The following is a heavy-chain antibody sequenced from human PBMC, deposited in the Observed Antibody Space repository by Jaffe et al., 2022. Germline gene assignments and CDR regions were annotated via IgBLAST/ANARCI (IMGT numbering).Heavy chain of an antibody. J-gene: IGHJ3*02. D-gene: IGHD6-13*01. CDR2: IGGGAGST. Sequence: EVQLLESGGGLVQPGGSLRLSCAASGFTFSSYAMSWVRQAPGKGLEWVSVIGGGAGSTNYADSVKGRFTISRDNSKNTLYLQMNSLRAEDTAVYYCAKDGGLFIGAASGAFDIWGQGTMVTVSS. CDR1: GFTFSSYA. V-gene: IGHV3-23*01. CDR3: AKDGGLFIGAASGAFDI.